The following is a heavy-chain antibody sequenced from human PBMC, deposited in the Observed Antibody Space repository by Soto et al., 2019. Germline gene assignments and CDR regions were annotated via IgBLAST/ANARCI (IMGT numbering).Heavy chain of an antibody. CDR3: ARRHANYDILTGYRNYLDY. D-gene: IGHD3-9*01. Sequence: PSETLSLTCAVYGGSFSGYYWSWIRQPPGKGLEWIGEINHSGSTNYNPSLKSRATISVDTSKNQFSLKLSSVTAADTAVYYCARRHANYDILTGYRNYLDYWGQGTLVTVSS. V-gene: IGHV4-34*01. CDR2: INHSGST. CDR1: GGSFSGYY. J-gene: IGHJ4*02.